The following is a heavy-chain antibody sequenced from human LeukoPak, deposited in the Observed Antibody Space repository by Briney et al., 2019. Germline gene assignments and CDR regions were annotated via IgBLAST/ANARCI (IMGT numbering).Heavy chain of an antibody. J-gene: IGHJ2*01. CDR2: VARDGGHK. Sequence: GGSLRVSCSASGFTFSAYGIQWVRQAPGKGLEWVAVVARDGGHKVYSDSVRGRLSISRDNSKNTAYLQMDSLRAEDAAVYFCARVHSNSDLFFAVWGPGTPVTVSS. CDR3: ARVHSNSDLFFAV. V-gene: IGHV3-30*03. D-gene: IGHD3-9*01. CDR1: GFTFSAYG.